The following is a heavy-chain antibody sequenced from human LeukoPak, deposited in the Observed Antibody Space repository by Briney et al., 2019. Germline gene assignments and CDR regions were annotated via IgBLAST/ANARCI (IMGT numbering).Heavy chain of an antibody. CDR3: ARAMTTFSYAFDI. Sequence: GGSLRLSCAASGFTFSSYSMNWVRQAPGKGLEWVSSISSSSSYIYYADSVKGRLTISRDKAKNSLYLQMTSLRAEDTAVYYCARAMTTFSYAFDIWGQGTMVTVSS. CDR1: GFTFSSYS. CDR2: ISSSSSYI. J-gene: IGHJ3*02. V-gene: IGHV3-21*01. D-gene: IGHD2/OR15-2a*01.